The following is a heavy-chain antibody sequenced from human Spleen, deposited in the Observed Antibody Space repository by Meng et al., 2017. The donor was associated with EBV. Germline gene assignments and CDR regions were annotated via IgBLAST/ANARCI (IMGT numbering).Heavy chain of an antibody. V-gene: IGHV1-69*01. Sequence: QVQLVQSGAEVKKPGSSVKVSCKTSGGTFSSHAISWVRQAPGQGLEWMGVTITMFGTAKYAQKFQGRVTISADESTSTAYMELNSLRSEDTAVYYCARLALTGYYDYWGQGTLVTVSS. CDR1: GGTFSSHA. CDR2: TITMFGTA. CDR3: ARLALTGYYDY. J-gene: IGHJ4*02. D-gene: IGHD3-9*01.